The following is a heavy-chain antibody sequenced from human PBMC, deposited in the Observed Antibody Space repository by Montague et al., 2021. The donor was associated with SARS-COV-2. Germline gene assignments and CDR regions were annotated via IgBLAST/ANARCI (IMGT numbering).Heavy chain of an antibody. V-gene: IGHV2-70*01. CDR3: ARSYGTTVVTRAFDY. CDR2: IDWDDDK. J-gene: IGHJ4*02. Sequence: PALVKPTQTLTLTCTFSGFSLSTSGMCVSWIRQPPGKALEWLTLIDWDDDKYYSTSLKTRLTVSKDTPKNQVVLTMTNMDPVDTATYSCARSYGTTVVTRAFDYWGQGTLVTVSS. CDR1: GFSLSTSGMC. D-gene: IGHD4-23*01.